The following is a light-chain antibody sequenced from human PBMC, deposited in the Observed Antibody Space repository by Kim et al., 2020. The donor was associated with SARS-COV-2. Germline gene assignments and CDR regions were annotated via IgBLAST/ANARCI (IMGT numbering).Light chain of an antibody. V-gene: IGLV4-69*01. J-gene: IGLJ3*02. CDR2: LNTDGSH. CDR3: QNWDTGSNWV. CDR1: SGRDTFP. Sequence: SAQLTSTLTSGRDTFPVAWHQTQAEQGPRFPLILNTDGSHNRGDGIPDRFSGSSSGAAYSLTISSPQSEDEADYYCQNWDTGSNWVFGGGTQLTVL.